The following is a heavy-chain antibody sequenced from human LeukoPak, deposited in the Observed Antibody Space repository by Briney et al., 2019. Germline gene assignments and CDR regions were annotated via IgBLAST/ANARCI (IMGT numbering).Heavy chain of an antibody. V-gene: IGHV4-39*01. CDR1: GGSISNSNYY. J-gene: IGHJ4*02. CDR3: ARYVVYGSGKYYFDY. CDR2: INYGGTT. Sequence: SETLSLTCKVSGGSISNSNYYWSWIRQPPGKELEWLASINYGGTTYYNPSLKSRVTISVDTSKNQFSLRLSSVTAADTAVYLCARYVVYGSGKYYFDYWGQGSLVTVSS. D-gene: IGHD3-10*01.